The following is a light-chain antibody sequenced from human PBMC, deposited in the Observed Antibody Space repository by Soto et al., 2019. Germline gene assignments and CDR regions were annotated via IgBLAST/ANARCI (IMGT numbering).Light chain of an antibody. Sequence: EIVLTQSPGTLPLSPGERATLSCRASQSVSSSYLAWYQQKPGQAPRLLIYGASSRATGIPDRFSGSGSGTDFTLTISRLEPEDFAVYYCQQYGSSPWTFGHGTKVEIK. CDR2: GAS. V-gene: IGKV3-20*01. CDR3: QQYGSSPWT. CDR1: QSVSSSY. J-gene: IGKJ1*01.